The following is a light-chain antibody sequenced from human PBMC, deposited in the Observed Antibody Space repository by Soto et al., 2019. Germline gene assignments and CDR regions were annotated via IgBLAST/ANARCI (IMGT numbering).Light chain of an antibody. Sequence: DIQMTQSPSSLSASVGDRVTITCRASQSISSYLNWYQQKQGKAPKLLIYAASSLQSGVPSRFSGSGSMTVFTLTISSLQPEDVATYYCQQSYSEWTFGQGTKVEIK. V-gene: IGKV1-39*01. CDR3: QQSYSEWT. J-gene: IGKJ1*01. CDR2: AAS. CDR1: QSISSY.